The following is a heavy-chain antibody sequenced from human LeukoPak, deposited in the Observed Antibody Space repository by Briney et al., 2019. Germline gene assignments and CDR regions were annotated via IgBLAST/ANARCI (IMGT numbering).Heavy chain of an antibody. CDR1: GFTFSSYA. D-gene: IGHD3-10*02. CDR3: AELGITMIGGV. V-gene: IGHV3-48*03. Sequence: GGSLRLSCAASGFTFSSYAMNWVRLAPGKGLEWVSYISSSGSTIYYADSVKGRFTISRDNAKNSLYLQMNSLRAEDTAVYYCAELGITMIGGVWGKGTTVTISS. CDR2: ISSSGSTI. J-gene: IGHJ6*04.